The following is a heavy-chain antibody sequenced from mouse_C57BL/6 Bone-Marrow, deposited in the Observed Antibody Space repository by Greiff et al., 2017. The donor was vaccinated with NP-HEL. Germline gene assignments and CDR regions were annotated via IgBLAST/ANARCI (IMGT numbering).Heavy chain of an antibody. Sequence: VQLQQPGAELVRPGTSVKLSCKASGYTFTSYWMHWVKQRPGQGLEWIGVIDPSDSYTNSNQKFKGKATLTVDTSSSTAYMQLSSLTSEDSAVYYCASFWYFDVWGTGTTVTVSS. J-gene: IGHJ1*03. CDR3: ASFWYFDV. CDR1: GYTFTSYW. CDR2: IDPSDSYT. V-gene: IGHV1-59*01.